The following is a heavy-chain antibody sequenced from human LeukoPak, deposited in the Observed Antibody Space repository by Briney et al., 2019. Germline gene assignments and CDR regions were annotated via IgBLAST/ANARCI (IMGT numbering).Heavy chain of an antibody. Sequence: SVKVSCKASGGTFSSYAISWVRQAPGQGLEWMGRIIPIFGTANYAQKFQGRVTITTDESTSTAYMELSSLRSDDTAVYYCARGRREYYYDSSGYYYPHCGQGTLVTVSS. CDR3: ARGRREYYYDSSGYYYPH. J-gene: IGHJ4*02. CDR2: IIPIFGTA. V-gene: IGHV1-69*05. CDR1: GGTFSSYA. D-gene: IGHD3-22*01.